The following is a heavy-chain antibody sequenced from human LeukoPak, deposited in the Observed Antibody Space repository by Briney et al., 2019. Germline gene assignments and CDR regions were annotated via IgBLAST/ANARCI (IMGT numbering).Heavy chain of an antibody. CDR1: GASVSSYY. Sequence: SETLSLTCTVSGASVSSYYWSWIRQPPGKGLEWIGYIYYSGSSNYNPSLKSRVTISVDTSKNQFSLKLSSVTAADTAVYYCARAFYYYGMDVWGQGTTVTVSS. V-gene: IGHV4-59*02. J-gene: IGHJ6*02. CDR3: ARAFYYYGMDV. CDR2: IYYSGSS.